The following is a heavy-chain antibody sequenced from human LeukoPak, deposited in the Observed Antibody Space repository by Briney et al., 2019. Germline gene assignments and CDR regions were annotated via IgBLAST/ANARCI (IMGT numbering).Heavy chain of an antibody. D-gene: IGHD3-22*01. CDR3: ARFHYDRVYYFDY. J-gene: IGHJ4*02. Sequence: ASVKVSCKASGYTFTSYAMHWVRQAPGQRLEWMGWINAGNGNTKYSQKFQGRVTITRDTSASTAYMELSSLRAEDTAVYYCARFHYDRVYYFDYWGQGTLVTVSS. V-gene: IGHV1-3*01. CDR2: INAGNGNT. CDR1: GYTFTSYA.